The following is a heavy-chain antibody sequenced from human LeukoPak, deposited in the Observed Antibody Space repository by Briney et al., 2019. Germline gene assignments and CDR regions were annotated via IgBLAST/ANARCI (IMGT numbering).Heavy chain of an antibody. D-gene: IGHD5-18*01. CDR2: INPNSGDT. CDR3: ATEEQYRNYFDH. CDR1: GYTLTDSY. V-gene: IGHV1-2*02. Sequence: VSVKVSCKASGYTLTDSYMHWVRQAPGQGLEWLAWINPNSGDTNYAQKFQGRVTVTRDTSISTAYMELSGLTSDDTAVYYCATEEQYRNYFDHWGQGTLVTVSA. J-gene: IGHJ4*02.